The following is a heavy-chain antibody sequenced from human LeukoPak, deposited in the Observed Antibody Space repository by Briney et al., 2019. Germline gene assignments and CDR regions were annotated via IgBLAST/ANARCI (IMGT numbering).Heavy chain of an antibody. CDR1: GFTFSGSA. V-gene: IGHV3-73*01. Sequence: QSGGSLRLTCAASGFTFSGSAMHWVRQASGKGLEWVGRIRNKAHSYATAYAASVKGRFTISRDDSKNTAYLQMNSLKTEDTAVYYCARELRGYNRLRTYYYYMDVWGKGTTVTVSS. D-gene: IGHD5-24*01. CDR3: ARELRGYNRLRTYYYYMDV. CDR2: IRNKAHSYAT. J-gene: IGHJ6*03.